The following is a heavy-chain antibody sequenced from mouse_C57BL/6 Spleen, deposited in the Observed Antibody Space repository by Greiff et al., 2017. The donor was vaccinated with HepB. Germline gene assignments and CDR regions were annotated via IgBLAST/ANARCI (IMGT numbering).Heavy chain of an antibody. Sequence: VQLQQSGAELVKPGASVKISCKASGYAFSSYWMNWVKQRPGKGLEWIGQIYPGDGDTNYNGKFKGKATLTADKSSSTAYMQLSSLTSEDSAVYFCARENITTVVDYWGQGTTLTVSS. CDR2: IYPGDGDT. J-gene: IGHJ2*01. CDR3: ARENITTVVDY. V-gene: IGHV1-80*01. CDR1: GYAFSSYW. D-gene: IGHD1-1*01.